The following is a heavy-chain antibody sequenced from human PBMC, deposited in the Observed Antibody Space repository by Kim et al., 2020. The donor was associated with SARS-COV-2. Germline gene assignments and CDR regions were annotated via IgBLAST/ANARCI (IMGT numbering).Heavy chain of an antibody. D-gene: IGHD3-10*01. CDR2: IYYSGST. Sequence: SETLSLTCTVSGGSISSSSYYWGWIRQPPGKGLEWIGSIYYSGSTYYNPSLKSLVTISVDTSKNQFSLKLSSVTAADTAVYYCARDPLWFGELLLYNWFDPWGQGTLVTVSS. J-gene: IGHJ5*02. CDR1: GGSISSSSYY. V-gene: IGHV4-39*07. CDR3: ARDPLWFGELLLYNWFDP.